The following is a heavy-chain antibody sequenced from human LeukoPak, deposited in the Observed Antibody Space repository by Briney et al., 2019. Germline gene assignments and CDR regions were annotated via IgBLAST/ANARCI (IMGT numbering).Heavy chain of an antibody. CDR2: IIPIFGTA. CDR3: ASCKIPRYYDSSGYSYYFDY. D-gene: IGHD3-22*01. V-gene: IGHV1-69*05. J-gene: IGHJ4*02. Sequence: SVKVSCKASGGTFSSYAISWVRQAPGQGLEWMGGIIPIFGTANYAQKFQGRVTITTDESTSTAYMELSSLRPEDTAVYYCASCKIPRYYDSSGYSYYFDYWGQGTLVTVSS. CDR1: GGTFSSYA.